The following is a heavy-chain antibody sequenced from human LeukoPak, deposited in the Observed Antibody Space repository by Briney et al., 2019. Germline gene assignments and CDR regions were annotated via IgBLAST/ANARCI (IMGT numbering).Heavy chain of an antibody. V-gene: IGHV3-30-3*01. CDR2: ISYDGSNK. CDR1: GFTFSSYA. CDR3: ARATVRLLLSY. Sequence: QPGRSLRLSCAASGFTFSSYAMHWVRQAPGKGLEWAAVISYDGSNKYYADSVKGRFTISRDNSKNTLYLQMNSLRAEDTAVYYCARATVRLLLSYWGQGTLVTVSS. J-gene: IGHJ4*02. D-gene: IGHD3-22*01.